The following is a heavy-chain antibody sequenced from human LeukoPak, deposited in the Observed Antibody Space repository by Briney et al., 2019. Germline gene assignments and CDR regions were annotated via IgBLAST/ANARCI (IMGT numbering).Heavy chain of an antibody. CDR3: AGDSYGFDY. CDR1: GGSFSGYY. J-gene: IGHJ4*02. D-gene: IGHD5-18*01. CDR2: IYYTEST. Sequence: SETLSLTCAVYGGSFSGYYWSWIRQPPGKGLEWIGYIYYTESTNYNPSLKSRVAISVDTSKNQFSLKLTSVTTADTAVYFCAGDSYGFDYWGQGILVTVSS. V-gene: IGHV4-59*01.